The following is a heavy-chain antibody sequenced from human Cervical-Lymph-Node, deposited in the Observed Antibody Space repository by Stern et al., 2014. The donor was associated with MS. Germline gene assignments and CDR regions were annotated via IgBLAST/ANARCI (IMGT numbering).Heavy chain of an antibody. Sequence: VQLVQSGPRLVTPSATLSLTCTVSGGSINNNAYYWGWIRQPPGKGLEWIGSVLYRGKPYNNPSLKSRATVWVDTSKIQFSLKLMSVTAADTAVYYCAKIHRAFANQGHWGQGVLVTVSS. J-gene: IGHJ1*01. D-gene: IGHD3-16*01. CDR2: VLYRGKP. CDR1: GGSINNNAYY. CDR3: AKIHRAFANQGH. V-gene: IGHV4-39*01.